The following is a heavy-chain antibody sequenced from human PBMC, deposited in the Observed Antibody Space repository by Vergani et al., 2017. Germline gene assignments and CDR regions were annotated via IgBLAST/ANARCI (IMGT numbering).Heavy chain of an antibody. J-gene: IGHJ4*02. CDR3: ARDGSGSYWFDY. CDR2: ISYDGSNK. D-gene: IGHD3-10*01. Sequence: QVQLVESGGGVVQPGRSLRLSCAASGFTFSSYAMHWVRQAPGKGLEWVAVISYDGSNKYYADSVKGRFTISRDNSKNTLYLQMNSLRAEDTAVYYCARDGSGSYWFDYWGQGTLVTVSS. CDR1: GFTFSSYA. V-gene: IGHV3-30*04.